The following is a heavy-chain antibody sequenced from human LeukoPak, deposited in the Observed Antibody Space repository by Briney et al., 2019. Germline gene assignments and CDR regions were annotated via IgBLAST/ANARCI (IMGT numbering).Heavy chain of an antibody. V-gene: IGHV3-30*04. CDR3: ARDLMTDY. CDR1: GFTFSSYP. CDR2: TSYDGRNK. Sequence: PGGSLRLSCAASGFTFSSYPMHWVRQAPGKGLEWVAVTSYDGRNKYYADSVEARFTISRDNSRNTLYLQMNSLRPEDTAVYYCARDLMTDYWGQGTLVTVSS. J-gene: IGHJ4*02. D-gene: IGHD3-16*01.